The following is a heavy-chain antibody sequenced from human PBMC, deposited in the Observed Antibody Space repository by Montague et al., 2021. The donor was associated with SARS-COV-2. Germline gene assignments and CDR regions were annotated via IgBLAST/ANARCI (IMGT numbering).Heavy chain of an antibody. CDR2: INHGGST. CDR1: GGSFSGNY. J-gene: IGHJ6*03. V-gene: IGHV4-34*01. CDR3: ARLRDGVVPSPILGVGPYYSYYYMDV. D-gene: IGHD3-10*01. Sequence: SETLSLTCAVYGGSFSGNYWNWIRQPPGKGLEWIGEINHGGSTNYNPSLKSRLTISADTSKTQFSLKLTSVAAADTAVYYCARLRDGVVPSPILGVGPYYSYYYMDVWGKGTTVTVSS.